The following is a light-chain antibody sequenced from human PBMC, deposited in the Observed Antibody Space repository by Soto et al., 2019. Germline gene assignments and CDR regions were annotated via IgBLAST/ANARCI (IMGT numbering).Light chain of an antibody. J-gene: IGKJ4*01. CDR2: KAS. Sequence: DIQMTQSPSTLSASVGARVTITCRASQSVSRWLACYQQKPGKAPNLLIFKASRLQTGVPSRFSGSGSGTEFTLTISSLQPDDFAIYYCQQYDTYPLTFGGGTRVDMK. CDR1: QSVSRW. V-gene: IGKV1-5*03. CDR3: QQYDTYPLT.